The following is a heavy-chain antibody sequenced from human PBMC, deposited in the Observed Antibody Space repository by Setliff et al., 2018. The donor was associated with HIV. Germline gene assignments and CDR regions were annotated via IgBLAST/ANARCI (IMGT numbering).Heavy chain of an antibody. V-gene: IGHV4-38-2*01. CDR3: ARVPVLPAPRFDY. D-gene: IGHD2-2*01. Sequence: SETLSLTCAVSGYSISSGYYWGWIRQPPGKGLEWIGSIYHSGSTYYNPSLKNRVTISVDTSKNQFSLKLSSVTAADTALYFCARVPVLPAPRFDYWGQGTLVTVSS. CDR1: GYSISSGYY. J-gene: IGHJ4*02. CDR2: IYHSGST.